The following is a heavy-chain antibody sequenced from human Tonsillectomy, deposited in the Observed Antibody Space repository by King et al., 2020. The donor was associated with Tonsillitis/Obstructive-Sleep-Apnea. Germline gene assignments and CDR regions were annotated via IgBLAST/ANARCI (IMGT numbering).Heavy chain of an antibody. CDR1: GGTFSSYT. CDR2: IIPILGIA. CDR3: GQEEALTGLDY. Sequence: QLVQSGAEVKKPGSSVKVSCKASGGTFSSYTISWVRQAPGQGLEWMGRIIPILGIANYAQEFQGRVTITADKSTSTAYMELSSLRSEDTAVYYCGQEEALTGLDYWGQGTLVTVSS. V-gene: IGHV1-69*09. D-gene: IGHD1-20*01. J-gene: IGHJ4*02.